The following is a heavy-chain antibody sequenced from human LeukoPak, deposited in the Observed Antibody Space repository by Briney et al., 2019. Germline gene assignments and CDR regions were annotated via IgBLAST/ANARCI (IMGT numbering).Heavy chain of an antibody. CDR3: AGYCSSTSCYGSTF. CDR1: GGSISSYY. D-gene: IGHD2-2*01. CDR2: IYSSGST. V-gene: IGHV4-4*07. Sequence: SETLSLTCTVSGGSISSYYWSWIRQPAGKGLEWIGRIYSSGSTNYNPSLKSRVTMSVDTSKNQFSQKLSSVTAADTAVYYCAGYCSSTSCYGSTFWGQGTLVTVSS. J-gene: IGHJ4*02.